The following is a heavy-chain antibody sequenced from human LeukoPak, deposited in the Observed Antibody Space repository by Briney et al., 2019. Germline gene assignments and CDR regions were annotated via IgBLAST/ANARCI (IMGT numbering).Heavy chain of an antibody. CDR3: AKGLGGHYYYYYGMDV. CDR1: GFTFDDYA. V-gene: IGHV3-9*01. D-gene: IGHD4-23*01. J-gene: IGHJ6*02. Sequence: GGSLRLSCAASGFTFDDYAMHWVRQAPGKGLEWVSGISWNSGSIGYADSVKGRFTISRDNAKNSLYLQMNSLRAEDTALYHCAKGLGGHYYYYYGMDVWGQGTTVTVSS. CDR2: ISWNSGSI.